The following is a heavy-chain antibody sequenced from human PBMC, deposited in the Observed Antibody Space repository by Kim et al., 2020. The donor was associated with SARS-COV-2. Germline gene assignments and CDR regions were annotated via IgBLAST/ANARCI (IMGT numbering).Heavy chain of an antibody. D-gene: IGHD3-16*01. Sequence: GNRNTRYSQKFQGRVTFTTDTSASTAYMELSFLRSEDSAVYYCLGGFYFDYWGQGTLVTVSS. J-gene: IGHJ4*02. CDR3: LGGFYFDY. V-gene: IGHV1-3*01. CDR2: GNRNT.